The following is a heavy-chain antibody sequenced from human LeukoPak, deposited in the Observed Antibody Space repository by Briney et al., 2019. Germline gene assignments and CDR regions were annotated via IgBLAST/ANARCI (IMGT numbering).Heavy chain of an antibody. CDR1: GYTFTSYG. J-gene: IGHJ4*02. V-gene: IGHV1-18*01. CDR3: ARPYYYDRSGYYSI. CDR2: ISAYNGNT. D-gene: IGHD3-22*01. Sequence: ASVKVSCKASGYTFTSYGISWVRQAPGQGLEWMGWISAYNGNTNYAQKLQGRVTMTTDTSTSTAYMELRSLRSDDTAVYYCARPYYYDRSGYYSIWGQGTLVTVSS.